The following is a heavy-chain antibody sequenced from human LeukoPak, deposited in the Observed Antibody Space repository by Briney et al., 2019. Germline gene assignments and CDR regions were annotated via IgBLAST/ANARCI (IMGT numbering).Heavy chain of an antibody. D-gene: IGHD3-22*01. J-gene: IGHJ4*02. CDR2: INPEGSQN. Sequence: GGSLRLSCAASGFRFSNYWMNWVRQAPEKGLEWVANINPEGSQNRYVDSVNGRFTVSRDNSKNTLYLQMNSLRAEDTAVYYCAKGESITMIVVGSFDYWGQGTLVTVSS. CDR1: GFRFSNYW. V-gene: IGHV3-7*03. CDR3: AKGESITMIVVGSFDY.